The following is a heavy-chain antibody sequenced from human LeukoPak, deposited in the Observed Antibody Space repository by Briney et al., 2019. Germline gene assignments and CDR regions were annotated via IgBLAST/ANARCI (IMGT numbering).Heavy chain of an antibody. Sequence: PSETLSLTCTVFGGSISSYYWSWIRQPAGKGLEWIGRIYTSGSTNYNPSLKSRVTMSVDTSKNQFSLKLSSVTATDTAVYYCARGAGILTGYSPPRWFDPWGQGTLVTVSS. CDR2: IYTSGST. D-gene: IGHD3-9*01. V-gene: IGHV4-4*07. CDR1: GGSISSYY. J-gene: IGHJ5*02. CDR3: ARGAGILTGYSPPRWFDP.